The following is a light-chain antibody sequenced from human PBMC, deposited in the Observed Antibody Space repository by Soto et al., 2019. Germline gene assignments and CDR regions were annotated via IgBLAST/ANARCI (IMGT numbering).Light chain of an antibody. CDR2: GAS. V-gene: IGKV3-20*01. CDR3: QQYGSSLYT. Sequence: EMVLTQSPGTLSLSPGERATLSCRASQSVSSSYLAWYQQKPGQAPRLLIYGASSRATGIPDRFSGSGSGTDFTLTISRLEPEDFAVYYCQQYGSSLYTFGKGTKLEIK. CDR1: QSVSSSY. J-gene: IGKJ2*01.